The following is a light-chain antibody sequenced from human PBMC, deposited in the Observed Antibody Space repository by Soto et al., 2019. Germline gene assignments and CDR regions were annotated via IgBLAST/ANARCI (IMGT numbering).Light chain of an antibody. J-gene: IGKJ1*01. Sequence: DIQITQSPSTLSGSVGDRVTITFRASQTISSWLAWYQQKPGKAPKLLIYKASTLKSGVPSRFTGSGSGTEFTLTISSLQPDDFETYYCQQYNSDSAAFGQGTKVDIK. V-gene: IGKV1-5*03. CDR3: QQYNSDSAA. CDR1: QTISSW. CDR2: KAS.